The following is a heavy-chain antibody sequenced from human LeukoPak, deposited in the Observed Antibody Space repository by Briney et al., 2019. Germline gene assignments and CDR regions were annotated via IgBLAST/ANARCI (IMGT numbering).Heavy chain of an antibody. CDR2: IYYSGST. Sequence: PSETLSLACTVSGGSISSYYWSWIRQPPGKGLEWIGYIYYSGSTNYNPSLKSRVTISVDTSKNQFSLKLSSVTAADTAVYYCARQSGWYGEAYFDYWGQGTLVTVSS. CDR3: ARQSGWYGEAYFDY. D-gene: IGHD6-19*01. J-gene: IGHJ4*02. V-gene: IGHV4-59*08. CDR1: GGSISSYY.